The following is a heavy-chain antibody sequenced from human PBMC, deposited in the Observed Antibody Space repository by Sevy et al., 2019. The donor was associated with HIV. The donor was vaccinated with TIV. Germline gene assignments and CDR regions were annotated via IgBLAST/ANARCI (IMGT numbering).Heavy chain of an antibody. CDR1: GFIFTDYL. Sequence: GGSLRLSCAASGFIFTDYLMTWFRHTPERGLGWVATIFQTGGDKYYVDSVKGRFTISRDNAKKSLYLQMNDLRAEDTAVYYCARGSTGNGWQVDYWGQRTLVTVSS. D-gene: IGHD6-19*01. CDR3: ARGSTGNGWQVDY. CDR2: IFQTGGDK. J-gene: IGHJ4*02. V-gene: IGHV3-7*02.